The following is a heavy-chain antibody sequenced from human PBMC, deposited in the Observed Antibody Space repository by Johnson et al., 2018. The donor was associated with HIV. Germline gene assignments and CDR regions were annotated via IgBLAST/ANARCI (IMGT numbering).Heavy chain of an antibody. CDR2: INWNGGGT. D-gene: IGHD2-21*02. CDR3: ARDHRAYCGGDCYSDALDI. CDR1: GFTFSSYA. V-gene: IGHV3-20*04. J-gene: IGHJ3*02. Sequence: EKLVESGGGVVQPGRSLRLSCAASGFTFSSYAMSWVRQAPGKGLEWVSGINWNGGGTGYADSVKGRFTISRDNAKNSLYLQMNSLRAEDTAVYYCARDHRAYCGGDCYSDALDIWGQGTMVTVSS.